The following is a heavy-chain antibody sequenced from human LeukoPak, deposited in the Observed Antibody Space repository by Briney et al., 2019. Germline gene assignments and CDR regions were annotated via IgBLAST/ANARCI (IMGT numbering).Heavy chain of an antibody. V-gene: IGHV4-31*03. CDR2: IYYSGST. CDR3: ARASYYDSSELDY. J-gene: IGHJ4*02. CDR1: GGSISSGGYY. D-gene: IGHD3-22*01. Sequence: PSQTLSLTCTVSGGSISSGGYYWSWIRQHPGKGLEWLGYIYYSGSTYYNPSLKSRVTISVDTSKNQFSLKLSSVTAADTAVYYCARASYYDSSELDYWGQGTLVTVSS.